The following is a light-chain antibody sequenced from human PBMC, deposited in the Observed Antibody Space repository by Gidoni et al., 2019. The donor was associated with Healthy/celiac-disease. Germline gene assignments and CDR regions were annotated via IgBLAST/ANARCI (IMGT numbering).Light chain of an antibody. Sequence: DIQMTQYPSSLSASAGDRVTITCRASQSISSYLNWYQQKPGKAPKLLIYAASSLQSGVPSRFSGSGSGTDFTLSIRSLQHEDFATYYCQQSYSTPRTFGQGTKLEIK. CDR3: QQSYSTPRT. V-gene: IGKV1-39*01. CDR2: AAS. J-gene: IGKJ2*01. CDR1: QSISSY.